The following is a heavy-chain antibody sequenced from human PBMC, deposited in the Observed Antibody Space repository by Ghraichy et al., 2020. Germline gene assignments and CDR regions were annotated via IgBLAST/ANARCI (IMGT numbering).Heavy chain of an antibody. CDR2: ISGSGGST. Sequence: ETLSLTCAASGFTFSSYAMSWVRQAPGKGLEWVSAISGSGGSTYYADSVKGRFTISRDNSKNTLYLQMNSLRAEDTAVYYCAKWPSPWNYRAFDIWGQGTMVTVSS. CDR3: AKWPSPWNYRAFDI. J-gene: IGHJ3*02. D-gene: IGHD1-7*01. V-gene: IGHV3-23*01. CDR1: GFTFSSYA.